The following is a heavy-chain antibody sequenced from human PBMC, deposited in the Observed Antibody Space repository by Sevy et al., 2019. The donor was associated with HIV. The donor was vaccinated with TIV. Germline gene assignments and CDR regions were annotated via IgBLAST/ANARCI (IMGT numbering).Heavy chain of an antibody. CDR2: ISGSRGST. V-gene: IGHV3-23*01. D-gene: IGHD6-13*01. CDR3: ARIAAAQVTRFDY. Sequence: GGSLRLSCAASGFTFSSYAMSWVRQAPGKGLEWVSAISGSRGSTYYADSVKGRFTISRDNSKNTLYLQMNSLRAEDTAVYYCARIAAAQVTRFDYWGQGTLVTVSS. CDR1: GFTFSSYA. J-gene: IGHJ4*02.